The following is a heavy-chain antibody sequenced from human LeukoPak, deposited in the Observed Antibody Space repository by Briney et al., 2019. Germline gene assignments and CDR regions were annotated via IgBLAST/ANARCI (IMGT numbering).Heavy chain of an antibody. Sequence: SETLSLTCTVSGGSISSYYWSWIRQPPGKGLEWIGYIFYSGNTNYNPSLKSRVTMSVDTSKNQFSLKLSSVTAADTAVYYCAREGSGSCFDYWGQGTLVTVSS. D-gene: IGHD1-26*01. CDR1: GGSISSYY. CDR2: IFYSGNT. J-gene: IGHJ4*02. V-gene: IGHV4-59*12. CDR3: AREGSGSCFDY.